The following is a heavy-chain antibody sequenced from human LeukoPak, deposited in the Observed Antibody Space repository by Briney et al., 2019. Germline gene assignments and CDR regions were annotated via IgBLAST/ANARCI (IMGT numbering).Heavy chain of an antibody. CDR3: ESIAAAGRYYYYGMDV. V-gene: IGHV4-30-4*01. Sequence: PSETLSLTCTVSGGSISSGDYYWSWIRQPPGKGLEWIGYIYYSGSTYYNPSLKSRVTISVDTSKNQFSLKLSSVTAADTAVYYCESIAAAGRYYYYGMDVWGQGTTVTVSS. CDR1: GGSISSGDYY. J-gene: IGHJ6*02. D-gene: IGHD6-13*01. CDR2: IYYSGST.